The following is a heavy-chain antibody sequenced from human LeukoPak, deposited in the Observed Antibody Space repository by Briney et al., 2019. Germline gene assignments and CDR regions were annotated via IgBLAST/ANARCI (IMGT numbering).Heavy chain of an antibody. J-gene: IGHJ3*02. V-gene: IGHV3-21*01. CDR1: GFTFSSYA. CDR3: ARDAGYDSSGYYLGAFDI. D-gene: IGHD3-22*01. CDR2: ISSSSSYI. Sequence: GGSLRLSCEASGFTFSSYAMAWVRQAPGKGLEWVSSISSSSSYIYYADSVRGRFTISRDNAKNSLYLQMNSLRVEDTAVYYCARDAGYDSSGYYLGAFDIWGQGTMVTVSS.